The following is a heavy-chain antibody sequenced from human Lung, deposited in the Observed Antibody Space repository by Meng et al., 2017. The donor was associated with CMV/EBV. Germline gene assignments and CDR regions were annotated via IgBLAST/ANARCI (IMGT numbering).Heavy chain of an antibody. Sequence: GGSLRPSCAASGSTFSGTAMPWVRQAPGKGLEWVGRIRTKSNSDATAYAASVRGRFTISSDDSKNTAYLQMSSLKTEDTAVYYCTASILAYCSSTKCHTDYFYYGKDVWGQGTTVTVSS. J-gene: IGHJ6*02. CDR2: IRTKSNSDAT. CDR1: GSTFSGTA. CDR3: TASILAYCSSTKCHTDYFYYGKDV. D-gene: IGHD2-2*02. V-gene: IGHV3-73*01.